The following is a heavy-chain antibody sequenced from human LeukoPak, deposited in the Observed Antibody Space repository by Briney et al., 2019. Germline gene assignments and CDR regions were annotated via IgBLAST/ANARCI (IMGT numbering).Heavy chain of an antibody. Sequence: SQTLSLTCAISGDSVSSNSVAWNWIRQSPSRGLEWLGRTFYRSKWYNDYAVSVKSRITINPDTSKNQFSLQLSSVTPEDTAVYYCARGKYSAFDKWGQGTMVTVSS. CDR3: ARGKYSAFDK. J-gene: IGHJ3*02. V-gene: IGHV6-1*01. CDR2: TFYRSKWYN. D-gene: IGHD2/OR15-2a*01. CDR1: GDSVSSNSVA.